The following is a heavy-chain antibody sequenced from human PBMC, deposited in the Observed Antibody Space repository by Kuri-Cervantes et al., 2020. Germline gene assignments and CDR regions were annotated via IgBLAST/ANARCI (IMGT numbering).Heavy chain of an antibody. CDR1: GFTFSSYN. J-gene: IGHJ4*02. CDR2: ISSSSTYI. Sequence: GESLKISCAASGFTFSSYNMNWVRQAPGKGLEWVSSISSSSTYIYYADSVKGRFTISRDNAENSLYLQMNSLRAEDTAVYYCAREPGSGYFFDYWGQGTLVTVSS. D-gene: IGHD3-22*01. V-gene: IGHV3-21*01. CDR3: AREPGSGYFFDY.